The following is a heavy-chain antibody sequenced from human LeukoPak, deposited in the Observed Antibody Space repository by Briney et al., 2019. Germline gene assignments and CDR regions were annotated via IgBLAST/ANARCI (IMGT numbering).Heavy chain of an antibody. J-gene: IGHJ4*02. Sequence: GESLKISCMGFGYTFSSSWIGWVRQMPGKGLEWMGIVYPDDSDARYIPSFQGQVTISVDKSTNTAYLQWSSLKASDTAMYFCARLENYGDFHIDYLGKGTLVTVSS. D-gene: IGHD4-17*01. CDR1: GYTFSSSW. CDR3: ARLENYGDFHIDY. CDR2: VYPDDSDA. V-gene: IGHV5-51*01.